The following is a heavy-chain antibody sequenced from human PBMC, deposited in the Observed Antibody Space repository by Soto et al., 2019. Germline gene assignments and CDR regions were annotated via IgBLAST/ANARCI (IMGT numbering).Heavy chain of an antibody. CDR3: SSREHYYGSGSDWWFDP. J-gene: IGHJ5*02. D-gene: IGHD3-10*01. V-gene: IGHV4-4*02. CDR2: IYHSGST. Sequence: PSETLSLTCAVSGGSISSSNWWSWVRQPPGKGLEWIGEIYHSGSTNYNPSLKSRVTISVDKSKNQFSLKLSSVTAADTAVYYCSSREHYYGSGSDWWFDPWGQGTLVTVSS. CDR1: GGSISSSNW.